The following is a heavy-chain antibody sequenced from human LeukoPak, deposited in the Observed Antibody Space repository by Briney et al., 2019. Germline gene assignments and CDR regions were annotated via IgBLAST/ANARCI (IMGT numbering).Heavy chain of an antibody. CDR3: ARTGISSGWYNYFDY. J-gene: IGHJ4*02. CDR2: ISAYNGNT. CDR1: GYTFTSYG. Sequence: ASVKVSCKASGYTFTSYGISWVRQAPGQGLEWMGWISAYNGNTNYAQKLQGRVTMTTDTSTSTAYMELSRLRSDDTAVYYCARTGISSGWYNYFDYWGQGTLVTVSS. V-gene: IGHV1-18*01. D-gene: IGHD6-19*01.